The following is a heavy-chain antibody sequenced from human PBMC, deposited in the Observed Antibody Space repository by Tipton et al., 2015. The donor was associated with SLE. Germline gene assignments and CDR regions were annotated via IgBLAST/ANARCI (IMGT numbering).Heavy chain of an antibody. CDR1: GGSFSGYY. D-gene: IGHD6-6*01. CDR3: ARGLSSLMGFYYYCYMDV. CDR2: INHSGST. V-gene: IGHV4-34*01. Sequence: TLSLTCAVYGGSFSGYYWSWIGEINHSGSTTYNPSLKSRVTISIDTSKNQFSLKLSSVTAADTAVYYCARGLSSLMGFYYYCYMDVWGKGTTVTVSS. J-gene: IGHJ6*03.